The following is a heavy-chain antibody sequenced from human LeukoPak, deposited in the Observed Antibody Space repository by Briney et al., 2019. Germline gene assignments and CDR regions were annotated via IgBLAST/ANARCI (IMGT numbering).Heavy chain of an antibody. J-gene: IGHJ5*02. CDR1: GYTLTAYY. V-gene: IGHV1-2*06. D-gene: IGHD2-15*01. CDR2: INPNSGGT. CDR3: ARGYCSGGTCYLVENWLDP. Sequence: ASVKVSCKASGYTLTAYYIYWVRQAPGQGLEWMGRINPNSGGTDYAQNFQGRVTMTRDTSISSAYMELSRLRSDDTAVYYCARGYCSGGTCYLVENWLDPWGQGTLVTVSS.